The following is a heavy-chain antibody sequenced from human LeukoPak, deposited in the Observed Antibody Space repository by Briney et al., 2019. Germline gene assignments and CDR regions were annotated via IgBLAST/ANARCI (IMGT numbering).Heavy chain of an antibody. V-gene: IGHV1-18*01. CDR2: ISAYDHRT. Sequence: ASVTVSCKASGYTFTTYGFNWVRQAPGQGLEWMGWISAYDHRTRYAQKFQGRVTLTTDRSTNTAYMELRSLRSDDTAVCYSAREGTDTIFGVKYYYYMDVWGKGTSVTVSS. D-gene: IGHD3-3*01. CDR3: AREGTDTIFGVKYYYYMDV. CDR1: GYTFTTYG. J-gene: IGHJ6*03.